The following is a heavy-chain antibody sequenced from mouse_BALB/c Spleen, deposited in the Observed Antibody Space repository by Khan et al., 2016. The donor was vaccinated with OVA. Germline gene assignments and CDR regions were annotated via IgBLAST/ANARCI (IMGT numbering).Heavy chain of an antibody. CDR3: ARDRAYYRTPGWFAY. CDR2: INPSSGYT. J-gene: IGHJ3*01. D-gene: IGHD2-14*01. V-gene: IGHV1-4*01. CDR1: GYTFTSYT. Sequence: QVQLQQSGAELARPGASVKMSCKASGYTFTSYTIHWIKQRPGQGLEWIGYINPSSGYTNYNQKFKDKATLTADKSSTTAYMQLSSLTSDVSAVYYCARDRAYYRTPGWFAYWGPSTLVTFSA.